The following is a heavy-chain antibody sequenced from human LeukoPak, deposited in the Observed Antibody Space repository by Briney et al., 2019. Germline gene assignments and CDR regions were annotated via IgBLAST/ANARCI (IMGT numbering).Heavy chain of an antibody. Sequence: NPSETLSLTCTVSGGSISSYYWSWIRQPPGKGLEWIGYIYYSGSTNYNPSLKSRVTISVDTSKNQFSLKLSSVTAADTAVYYCARGSSWYRAYGMDVWGQGTTVTVSS. CDR2: IYYSGST. D-gene: IGHD6-13*01. CDR3: ARGSSWYRAYGMDV. J-gene: IGHJ6*02. CDR1: GGSISSYY. V-gene: IGHV4-59*01.